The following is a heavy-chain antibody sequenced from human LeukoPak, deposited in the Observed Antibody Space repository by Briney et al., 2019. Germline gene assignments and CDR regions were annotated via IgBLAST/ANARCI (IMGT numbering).Heavy chain of an antibody. Sequence: GASVKVSCKASGYTFTSYGISWVRQAPGQGLEWMGWISAYNGNTNSAQKFQGRVTMTTDTSTSTVYMELRSLRSDDTAVYYCARDDCSSASCYLAYWGQGTLVTLSS. CDR1: GYTFTSYG. CDR3: ARDDCSSASCYLAY. V-gene: IGHV1-18*01. D-gene: IGHD2-2*01. CDR2: ISAYNGNT. J-gene: IGHJ4*02.